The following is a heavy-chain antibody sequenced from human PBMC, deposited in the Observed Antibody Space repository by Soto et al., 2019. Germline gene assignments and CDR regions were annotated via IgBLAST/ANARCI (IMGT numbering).Heavy chain of an antibody. J-gene: IGHJ4*02. D-gene: IGHD3-22*01. CDR2: IWYDGSNK. Sequence: GGSLRLSCASSGFTFSSYGMHLVRQAPGKGLEWVAVIWYDGSNKYYADSVKGRFTISRDNSKNTLYLQMNSLRAEDTAVYYCARDSKYYDSSGYYLGWWGQGTLVTVSS. CDR3: ARDSKYYDSSGYYLGW. V-gene: IGHV3-33*01. CDR1: GFTFSSYG.